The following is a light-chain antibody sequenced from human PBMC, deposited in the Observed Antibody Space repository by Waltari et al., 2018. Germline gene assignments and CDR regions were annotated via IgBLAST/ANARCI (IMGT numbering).Light chain of an antibody. V-gene: IGKV1-5*03. J-gene: IGKJ1*01. Sequence: DLQMTQSPSTLSASVGERVTLTCRASQNIDRWLAWYQQKPGKAPKLLIYKTSSLESGVASRFSGSGYGTEFTLTISSLQPDDFATYYCQEYRTYRTFGQGTKVEIK. CDR1: QNIDRW. CDR3: QEYRTYRT. CDR2: KTS.